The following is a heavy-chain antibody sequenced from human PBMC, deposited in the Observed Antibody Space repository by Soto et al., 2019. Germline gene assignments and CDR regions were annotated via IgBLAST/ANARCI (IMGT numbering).Heavy chain of an antibody. CDR3: AKDTDQDVVWFGELPAGLSGMHL. D-gene: IGHD3-10*01. Sequence: GGSLRLSCAASGFTFISYGMHWVHQAPGKGLEWVAVISYDGSNKYYADSVKGRFTISRDNSKNTLYLQMNSLRAEDTAVYYCAKDTDQDVVWFGELPAGLSGMHLWGQGTTVTVSS. V-gene: IGHV3-30*18. CDR2: ISYDGSNK. CDR1: GFTFISYG. J-gene: IGHJ6*02.